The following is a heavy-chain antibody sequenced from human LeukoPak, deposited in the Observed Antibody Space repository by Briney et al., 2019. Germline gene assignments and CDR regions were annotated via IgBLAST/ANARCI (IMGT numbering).Heavy chain of an antibody. CDR1: GGSISSYY. D-gene: IGHD6-6*01. J-gene: IGHJ3*02. V-gene: IGHV4-59*01. CDR2: IYYSGST. CDR3: ARDRFYSSSSGRMGDAFDI. Sequence: SETLSLTCTVSGGSISSYYWSWIRQPPGKGLEWIGYIYYSGSTNYNPSLKSRVTISVDTSKNQFSLKLSSVTAADTAVYYCARDRFYSSSSGRMGDAFDIWGQGTMVTVSS.